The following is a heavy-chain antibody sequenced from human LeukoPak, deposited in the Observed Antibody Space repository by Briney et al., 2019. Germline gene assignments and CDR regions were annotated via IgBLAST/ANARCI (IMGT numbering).Heavy chain of an antibody. CDR1: GFTFSSNW. Sequence: GGSLRLSCAASGFTFSSNWMSWVRQAPGKGLEWVANIKQDGSEKYYVDSVKGRFTISRDNAKNSLYLQMNSLRAKDTAVYYCARGGRSYTRLYYFDYWGQGTLVTVSS. J-gene: IGHJ4*02. CDR2: IKQDGSEK. D-gene: IGHD2-2*02. CDR3: ARGGRSYTRLYYFDY. V-gene: IGHV3-7*01.